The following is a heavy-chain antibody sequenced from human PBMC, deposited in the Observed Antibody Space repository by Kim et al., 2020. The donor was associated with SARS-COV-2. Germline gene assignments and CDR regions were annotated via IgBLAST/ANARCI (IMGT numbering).Heavy chain of an antibody. CDR2: TIPIFGTV. Sequence: SVKVSCKASGGIFTINPISWVRQAPRQGLEWMGGTIPIFGTVKYAQKFQGRVTITADVLTSTAYMELSSLRSEDTAVYYCANSEGYSYKTWFDPWGQGTLVTVSS. D-gene: IGHD5-18*01. CDR3: ANSEGYSYKTWFDP. J-gene: IGHJ5*02. V-gene: IGHV1-69*13. CDR1: GGIFTINP.